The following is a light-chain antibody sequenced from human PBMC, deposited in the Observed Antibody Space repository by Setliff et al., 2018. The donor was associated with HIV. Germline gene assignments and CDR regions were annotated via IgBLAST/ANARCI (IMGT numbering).Light chain of an antibody. Sequence: QSXLTQPASVSGSPGQSITISCTGTSSDVGGYNYVSWYQQHPGKAPKLIIYEVRNRPSGVSNRFSGSKSGNTASLTISGLQAEDEADYYCSSYAITNTLPFGTGTKVTVL. J-gene: IGLJ1*01. CDR1: SSDVGGYNY. CDR3: SSYAITNTLP. CDR2: EVR. V-gene: IGLV2-14*01.